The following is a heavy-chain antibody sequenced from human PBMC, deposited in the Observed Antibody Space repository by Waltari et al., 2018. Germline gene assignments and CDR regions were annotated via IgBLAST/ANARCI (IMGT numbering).Heavy chain of an antibody. CDR3: ARYSFRGMDV. J-gene: IGHJ6*02. Sequence: QVQLHQWGAGLFKPSASPSLTCAVSGGSFSLYHRSWIRQPPGKGMEWIGEINHSGSTNYNPSLKSRVTISVDTSKNQFSLKLSSVTAADTAVYYCARYSFRGMDVWGQGTTVTVSS. CDR1: GGSFSLYH. D-gene: IGHD4-4*01. CDR2: INHSGST. V-gene: IGHV4-34*01.